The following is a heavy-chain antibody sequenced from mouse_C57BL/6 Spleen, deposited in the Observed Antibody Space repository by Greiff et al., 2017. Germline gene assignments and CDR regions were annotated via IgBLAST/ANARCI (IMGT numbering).Heavy chain of an antibody. D-gene: IGHD2-5*01. CDR1: GYTFTSYW. CDR3: ATYSNWCAY. V-gene: IGHV1-61*01. Sequence: QVQLKQPGAELVRPGSSVKLSCKASGYTFTSYWMDWVKQRPGQGLEWIGNIYPSDSETHYNQKFKDKATLTVDKSSSTAYMQLSSLTSEDSAVYYCATYSNWCAYWGQGTLVTVSA. J-gene: IGHJ3*01. CDR2: IYPSDSET.